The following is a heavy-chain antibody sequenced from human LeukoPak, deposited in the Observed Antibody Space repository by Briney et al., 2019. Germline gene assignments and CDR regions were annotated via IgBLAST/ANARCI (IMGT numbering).Heavy chain of an antibody. D-gene: IGHD4-17*01. Sequence: SVKVSCKASGGTFSSYAISWVRQAPGQGLEWMGGIIPIFGTANYAQKFQGRVTITADKSTSTAYMELSSLRSEDTAVYYCARHRTRERTVTTSNGRYNWFDPWGQGTLVTVSS. CDR3: ARHRTRERTVTTSNGRYNWFDP. CDR2: IIPIFGTA. J-gene: IGHJ5*02. CDR1: GGTFSSYA. V-gene: IGHV1-69*06.